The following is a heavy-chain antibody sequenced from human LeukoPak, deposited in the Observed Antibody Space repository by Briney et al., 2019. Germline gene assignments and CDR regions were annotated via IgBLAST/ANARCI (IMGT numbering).Heavy chain of an antibody. CDR2: ISGGGGST. D-gene: IGHD1-26*01. CDR1: GFTFSSYA. Sequence: GGSLRLSCAASGFTFSSYAMSWVRQAPGKGLEWVSTISGGGGSTYNADSVKGRFTVSRDNFKNTPYLQMNSLRAEDTAVYYCAKDEYSGSYYEDYWGQGTLVTVSS. V-gene: IGHV3-23*01. CDR3: AKDEYSGSYYEDY. J-gene: IGHJ4*02.